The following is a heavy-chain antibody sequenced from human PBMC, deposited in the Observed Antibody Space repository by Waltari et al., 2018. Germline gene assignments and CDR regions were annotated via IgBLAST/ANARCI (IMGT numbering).Heavy chain of an antibody. CDR3: ARAGYCSGGSCYSGFSDY. D-gene: IGHD2-15*01. V-gene: IGHV4-34*01. Sequence: QVQLQQWGAGLLKPSETRSLTCAVYGGSFSGYYWSWIRQPPGKGLEWIGEINHSGSTNYNPSLKSRVTISVDTSKNQFSLKLSSVTAADTAVYYCARAGYCSGGSCYSGFSDYWGQGTLVTVSS. CDR2: INHSGST. J-gene: IGHJ4*02. CDR1: GGSFSGYY.